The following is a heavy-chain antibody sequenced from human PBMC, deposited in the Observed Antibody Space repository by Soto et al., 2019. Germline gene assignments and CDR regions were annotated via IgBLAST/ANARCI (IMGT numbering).Heavy chain of an antibody. J-gene: IGHJ5*01. CDR1: GDSISSVDYF. CDR3: ARGRYCLTGRCFPNWFDS. V-gene: IGHV4-30-4*01. CDR2: IYKSATT. Sequence: QVQLVESGPGLVKPSQTLSLTCSVSGDSISSVDYFWAWIRQPPGQALEYIGYIYKSATTYYNPSFESRVAISLETSKSQFSLNVTSVTAADTAVYFCARGRYCLTGRCFPNWFDSWGQGTLVTVSS. D-gene: IGHD2-15*01.